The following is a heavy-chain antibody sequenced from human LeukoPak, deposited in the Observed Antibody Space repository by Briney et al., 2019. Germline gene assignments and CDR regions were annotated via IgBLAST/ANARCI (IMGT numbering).Heavy chain of an antibody. D-gene: IGHD1-26*01. CDR3: ARGQGYSGSYYYFDY. CDR2: INPNSGGT. V-gene: IGHV1-2*02. Sequence: GASVKLCCKASGYTFTASYMLWVRQAPGQGLEWMGWINPNSGGTNYAQKFQGRVTMTRDTSISTAYMELSRLRSDDTAVYYCARGQGYSGSYYYFDYWGQGTLVTVSS. CDR1: GYTFTASY. J-gene: IGHJ4*02.